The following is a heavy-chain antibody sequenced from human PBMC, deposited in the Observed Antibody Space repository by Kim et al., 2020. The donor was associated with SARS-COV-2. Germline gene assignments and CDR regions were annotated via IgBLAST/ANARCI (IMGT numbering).Heavy chain of an antibody. CDR3: AREFKYSKYGMDV. J-gene: IGHJ6*02. V-gene: IGHV4-31*02. D-gene: IGHD6-6*01. Sequence: YNPSLKSRVTISVDTSKNQFSLKLSSVTAADTAVYYCAREFKYSKYGMDVWGQGTTVTVSS.